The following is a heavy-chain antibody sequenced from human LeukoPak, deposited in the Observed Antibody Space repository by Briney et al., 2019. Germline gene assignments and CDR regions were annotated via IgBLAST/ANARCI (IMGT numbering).Heavy chain of an antibody. D-gene: IGHD6-19*01. CDR1: GYSFTSYW. Sequence: ASVKISCKGSGYSFTSYWISWVRQMPGKGLEWMGRIDPSDSYTNYSPSFQGHVTISADKSISTVYLQWSSLKASDTAMYYCARHSAGIVVAGKWGQGTLVTVSS. CDR3: ARHSAGIVVAGK. V-gene: IGHV5-10-1*01. CDR2: IDPSDSYT. J-gene: IGHJ4*02.